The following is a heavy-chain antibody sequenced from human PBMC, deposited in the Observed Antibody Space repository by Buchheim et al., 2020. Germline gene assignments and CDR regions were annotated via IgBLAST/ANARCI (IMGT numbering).Heavy chain of an antibody. CDR2: FHPDNGYT. D-gene: IGHD3-10*01. Sequence: QVHLVQSGAEVKKPGASVKVSCKASGYTFTTFGIHWVRQAPGQSLEWLGCFHPDNGYTKYLEHLQGRLTFTRDTSATTVYMELSSLRSEDTAIYYCARGGLELFLDYWGQGT. J-gene: IGHJ4*02. V-gene: IGHV1-3*01. CDR1: GYTFTTFG. CDR3: ARGGLELFLDY.